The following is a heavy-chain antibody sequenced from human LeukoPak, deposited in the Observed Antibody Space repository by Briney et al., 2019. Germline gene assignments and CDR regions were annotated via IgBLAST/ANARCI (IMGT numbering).Heavy chain of an antibody. CDR2: ISAYNGNT. CDR1: GYTFTSYG. V-gene: IGHV1-18*01. J-gene: IGHJ4*02. D-gene: IGHD5-18*01. Sequence: ASVKVSCKASGYTFTSYGISWVRQAPGQGLEWMGWISAYNGNTNYAQKLQGRVTMTTDTSTSTAYMELRSLRSDDTAVYYCARTPRYSYGSYYFDCWGQGTLVTVSS. CDR3: ARTPRYSYGSYYFDC.